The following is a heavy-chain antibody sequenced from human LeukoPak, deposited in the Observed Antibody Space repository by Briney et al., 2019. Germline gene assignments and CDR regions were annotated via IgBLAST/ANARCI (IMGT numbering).Heavy chain of an antibody. CDR1: GGSISSSNW. J-gene: IGHJ4*02. CDR2: IYHSGST. V-gene: IGHV4-4*02. Sequence: PSGTLSLTCAVSGGSISSSNWWSWVRQPPGKGLEWIGEIYHSGSTNYNPSLKSRVTISVDKSKNQFSLKLSSVTVADTAVYYCARRSDILTGNPFDYWGQGTLVTVSS. D-gene: IGHD3-9*01. CDR3: ARRSDILTGNPFDY.